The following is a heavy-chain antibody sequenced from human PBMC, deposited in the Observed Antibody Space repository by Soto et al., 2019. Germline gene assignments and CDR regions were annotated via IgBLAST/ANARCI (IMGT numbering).Heavy chain of an antibody. J-gene: IGHJ6*01. D-gene: IGHD3-10*01. V-gene: IGHV3-30*04. CDR2: MSFDGSNK. Sequence: QVQLVESGGGVVQPGRSLRLSCAASGFTFRTYAMHWVRQAPGKELEWVAGMSFDGSNKYYADSVKGRFTISRDNSKNTLYLQVNTLRAEYTDVYYCARTTMVRGDSTFYYYCPMDVWGQGTTVTVSA. CDR3: ARTTMVRGDSTFYYYCPMDV. CDR1: GFTFRTYA.